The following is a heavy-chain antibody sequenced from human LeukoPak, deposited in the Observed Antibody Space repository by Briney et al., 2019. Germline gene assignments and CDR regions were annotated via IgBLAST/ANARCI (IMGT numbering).Heavy chain of an antibody. CDR2: IFYRSKWYN. CDR3: ARDSVVTATGGFFDH. D-gene: IGHD2-21*02. CDR1: GDSVSSNSAA. V-gene: IGHV6-1*01. J-gene: IGHJ4*02. Sequence: SQTLSLTCAISGDSVSSNSAAWNWIRQSPSRGLEWLGRIFYRSKWYNDYAASVKSRISINPDTSKNQFSLQLNSVTPEDTAVYYCARDSVVTATGGFFDHWGQGTLATVSS.